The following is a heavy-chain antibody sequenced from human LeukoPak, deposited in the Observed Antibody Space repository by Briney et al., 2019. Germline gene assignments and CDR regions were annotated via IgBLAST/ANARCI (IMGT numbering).Heavy chain of an antibody. V-gene: IGHV4-34*01. CDR3: ARGQDIVVVPAANKYFDY. J-gene: IGHJ4*02. D-gene: IGHD2-2*01. CDR1: GGSFSGYY. CDR2: INHSGST. Sequence: SETLCLTCAVYGGSFSGYYWSWIRQPPGKGLEWIGEINHSGSTNYSPSLKSRVTISVDTSKNQFSLKLSSVTAADTAVYYCARGQDIVVVPAANKYFDYWGQGTLVTVSS.